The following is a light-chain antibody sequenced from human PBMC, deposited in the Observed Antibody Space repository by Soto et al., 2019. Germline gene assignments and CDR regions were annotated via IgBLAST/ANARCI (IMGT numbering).Light chain of an antibody. CDR3: QQRLSWPIT. CDR1: ESVRDE. Sequence: EAVLTQSPATLSLSPGERATLSCRASESVRDELGWYQQKPGQAPRLLIFDSSNRATGIPARFSGSGYGTDFTPSISSLEPEDFAVYYCQQRLSWPITFGQGTRLEIK. J-gene: IGKJ5*01. V-gene: IGKV3-11*01. CDR2: DSS.